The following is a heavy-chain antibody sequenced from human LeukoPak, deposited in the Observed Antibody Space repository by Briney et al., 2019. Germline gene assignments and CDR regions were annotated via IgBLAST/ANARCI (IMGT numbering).Heavy chain of an antibody. CDR3: ARFGVDYDMDV. CDR2: IHYSWRP. Sequence: NPSETLSLNCTVSGGSISGHYWTWIRQPPGKGLEWIGQIHYSWRPDYNPSLKSRVTISVDTSKNQLSLKVTSVTGADTAVYYCARFGVDYDMDVWGQGTTVTVSS. V-gene: IGHV4-59*11. CDR1: GGSISGHY. J-gene: IGHJ6*02. D-gene: IGHD3-16*01.